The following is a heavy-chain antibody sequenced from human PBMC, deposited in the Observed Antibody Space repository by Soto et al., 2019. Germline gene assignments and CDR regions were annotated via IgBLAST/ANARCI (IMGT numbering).Heavy chain of an antibody. J-gene: IGHJ4*02. V-gene: IGHV4-59*11. D-gene: IGHD4-17*01. Sequence: SETLSLTCTVSGGSISSHYWSWVRQPPGKGLEWIGYLYYTGSTNYNASLKSQVTMSLDTSKNQFSLMLTSVAAADTAVYYCARVGATVTSQALGFDHWGQGILVTVSS. CDR2: LYYTGST. CDR3: ARVGATVTSQALGFDH. CDR1: GGSISSHY.